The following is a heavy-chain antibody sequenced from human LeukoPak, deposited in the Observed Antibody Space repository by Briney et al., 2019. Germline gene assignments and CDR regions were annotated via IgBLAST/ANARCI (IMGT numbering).Heavy chain of an antibody. V-gene: IGHV3-15*01. CDR2: IKSKTDGGTT. D-gene: IGHD3-10*01. Sequence: GGSLRLSCAASGFSFSNYAMSWIRQAPGKGLEWVARIKSKTDGGTTEYAAPVRGRFTISRDDSKNTLSLQMNSLKTEDTAVYYCTTYDYNSGSANFDYWGQGTLVTVSS. CDR3: TTYDYNSGSANFDY. CDR1: GFSFSNYA. J-gene: IGHJ4*02.